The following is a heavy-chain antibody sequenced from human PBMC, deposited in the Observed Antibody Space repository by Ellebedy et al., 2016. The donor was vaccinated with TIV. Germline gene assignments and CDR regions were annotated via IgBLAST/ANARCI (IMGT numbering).Heavy chain of an antibody. CDR2: IRSKAYGGTT. D-gene: IGHD1-14*01. Sequence: GESLKISCAASGFSLNYAISWFRQAPGKGLEWVGFIRSKAYGGTTEYAASVKGRFTISRDDSKSIAYLQMNSLKTEDTAVYYCTSSWLGILDAFDIWGQGTMVTVSS. J-gene: IGHJ3*02. CDR3: TSSWLGILDAFDI. CDR1: GFSLNYA. V-gene: IGHV3-49*03.